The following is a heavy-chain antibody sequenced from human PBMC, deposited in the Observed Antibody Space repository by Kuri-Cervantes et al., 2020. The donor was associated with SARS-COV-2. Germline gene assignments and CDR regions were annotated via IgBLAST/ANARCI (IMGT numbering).Heavy chain of an antibody. V-gene: IGHV3-9*01. Sequence: SLKISCAASGFTFDDYAMHWVRQAPGKGLEWVSGISWNSGSIGYADSVKGRFTISRDNSKNTLYLQMNSLRPEDTAVYYCAKVETASLDYWGQGTTVTVSS. CDR3: AKVETASLDY. J-gene: IGHJ4*03. D-gene: IGHD3-3*01. CDR1: GFTFDDYA. CDR2: ISWNSGSI.